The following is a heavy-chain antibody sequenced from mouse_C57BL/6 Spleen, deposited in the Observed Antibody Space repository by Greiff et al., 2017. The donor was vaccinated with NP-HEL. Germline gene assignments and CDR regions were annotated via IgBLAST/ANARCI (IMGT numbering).Heavy chain of an antibody. J-gene: IGHJ4*01. CDR1: GYTFTSYW. CDR3: EDLRPLAAYCALDY. Sequence: QVQLQQPGAELVMPGASVKLSCKASGYTFTSYWMHWVKQRPGQGLEWIGEIDPADSDTNYNQKFKGKSTLTVDKSSSTAYMQLSSLTSEDSAVYSCEDLRPLAAYCALDYWGQGTSVTVSA. CDR2: IDPADSDT. V-gene: IGHV1-69*01.